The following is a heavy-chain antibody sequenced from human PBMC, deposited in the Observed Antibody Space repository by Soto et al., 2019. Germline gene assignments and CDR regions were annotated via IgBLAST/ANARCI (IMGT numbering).Heavy chain of an antibody. CDR2: ISASGGST. J-gene: IGHJ4*02. CDR3: ARGAVMPDS. V-gene: IGHV3-23*01. Sequence: EVQLLESGGGLEQPGGSLRLSCAASGFTFDSFAMTWVRQAPGKGLEWVSAISASGGSTFYADSVKGRFTISRDSSKNTLYLQMNSLRAEDTAVYCCARGAVMPDSWGQGTLVTVSS. D-gene: IGHD3-16*01. CDR1: GFTFDSFA.